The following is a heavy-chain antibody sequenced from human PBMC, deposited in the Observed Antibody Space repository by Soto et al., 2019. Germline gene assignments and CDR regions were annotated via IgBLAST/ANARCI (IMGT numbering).Heavy chain of an antibody. Sequence: PGGSLRLSCAASGFTVISNYVSWVRQAPGKGPELVSFAYSGGNTDYADSVKGRFTTSSDNSKNTLYLEMNNLRAEDTAVYYCARAKRGRFDFWGQGTLVTVSS. CDR3: ARAKRGRFDF. CDR1: GFTVISNY. J-gene: IGHJ4*02. D-gene: IGHD3-16*01. CDR2: AYSGGNT. V-gene: IGHV3-53*01.